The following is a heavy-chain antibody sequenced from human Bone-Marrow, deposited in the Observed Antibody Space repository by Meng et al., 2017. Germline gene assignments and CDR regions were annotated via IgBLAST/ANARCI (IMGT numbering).Heavy chain of an antibody. CDR3: AREGRREGSYFDY. J-gene: IGHJ4*02. Sequence: GGSLRLSCAASGFTFSSYAMHWVRQAPGKGLEWVAVISYDGSNKYYADSVKGRFTISRHNSKNTLYLQMNSLRAEDTAVYYCAREGRREGSYFDYWGQGTLVTVSS. CDR2: ISYDGSNK. D-gene: IGHD3-10*01. CDR1: GFTFSSYA. V-gene: IGHV3-30*14.